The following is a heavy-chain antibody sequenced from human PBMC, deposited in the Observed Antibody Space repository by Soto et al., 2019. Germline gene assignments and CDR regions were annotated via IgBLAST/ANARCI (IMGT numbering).Heavy chain of an antibody. CDR1: GFTFSSYA. Sequence: EVQLLESGGGLVQPGGSLRLSCAASGFTFSSYAMNWVRQAPGKGLEWVSDISGSGAATYYADSVKGRFTISRDNSKNTLYLQMNSLRAEDTAVYYCVRDLVRSYDGAEYYGVDVWGQGTTVTVS. CDR3: VRDLVRSYDGAEYYGVDV. CDR2: ISGSGAAT. D-gene: IGHD1-26*01. J-gene: IGHJ6*02. V-gene: IGHV3-23*01.